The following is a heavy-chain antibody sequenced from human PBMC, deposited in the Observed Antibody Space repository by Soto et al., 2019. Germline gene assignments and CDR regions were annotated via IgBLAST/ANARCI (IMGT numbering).Heavy chain of an antibody. CDR2: IYYTGIT. CDR1: GGSVSGVYYF. V-gene: IGHV4-30-4*01. Sequence: SETLSLTWTVPGGSVSGVYYFWSWIRQYPGKGLELIGYIYYTGITHLNPSLKSRLTMAVDTSKNEFSLKRTSVSSADTAVYFCAREERKGIISWFDPWGQGTPVTVSS. J-gene: IGHJ5*02. CDR3: AREERKGIISWFDP.